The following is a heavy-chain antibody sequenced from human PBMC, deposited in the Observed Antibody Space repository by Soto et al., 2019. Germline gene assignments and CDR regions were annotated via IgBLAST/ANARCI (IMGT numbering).Heavy chain of an antibody. D-gene: IGHD3-3*01. CDR1: GDSVTSDSYF. J-gene: IGHJ2*01. V-gene: IGHV4-61*01. Sequence: SETLSLTCTVSGDSVTSDSYFWSWIRQPPGKGLEWIGYIDDAGSTKFNPSLRSRVSMSILTSQGQVSLTLDSVTAADTAVYYCARAYFDFTGGYSPYWYSEVWGRGTLVTVSS. CDR3: ARAYFDFTGGYSPYWYSEV. CDR2: IDDAGST.